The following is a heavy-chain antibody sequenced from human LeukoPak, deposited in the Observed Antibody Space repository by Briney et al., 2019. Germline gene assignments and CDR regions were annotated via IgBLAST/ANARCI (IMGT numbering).Heavy chain of an antibody. CDR3: AKRGSTTYHFDS. D-gene: IGHD2-2*01. CDR1: GFTVGSFA. J-gene: IGHJ4*02. V-gene: IGHV3-23*01. Sequence: HPGGSLRLSCAASGFTVGSFAMGWVRQAPGKGLEWVSSISGNGVGTYYADSVKGRFTISRDNSKNSLSLQMNSLRVEDTAVYYCAKRGSTTYHFDSWGQGTLVTVSS. CDR2: ISGNGVGT.